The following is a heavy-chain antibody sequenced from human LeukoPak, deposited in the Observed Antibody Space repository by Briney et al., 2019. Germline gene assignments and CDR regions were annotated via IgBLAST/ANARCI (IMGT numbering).Heavy chain of an antibody. CDR1: GFTVSSNY. CDR3: AKKMSITAASQVDY. Sequence: GGSLRLSCAASGFTVSSNYMSWVRQAPGKGLEWVSAISSSGGSTDYADSVKGRFTISRDNSRNTLYLQMNSLRAEDTAVYYCAKKMSITAASQVDYWGQGTLVTVSS. J-gene: IGHJ4*02. D-gene: IGHD1-20*01. CDR2: ISSSGGST. V-gene: IGHV3-23*01.